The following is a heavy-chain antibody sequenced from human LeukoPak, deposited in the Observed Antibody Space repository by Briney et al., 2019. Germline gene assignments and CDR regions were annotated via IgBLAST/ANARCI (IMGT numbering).Heavy chain of an antibody. Sequence: PGGSLTLSCAVAGFTFSSYAMIWVRQAPGKGLEWVSAISGSGGSTYYADSGKGRFTICRDNSKKPVYLPLTSLRGDDTAVYYCARADSSSRYRRGGYFDYCGQGTLVTASS. J-gene: IGHJ4*02. CDR3: ARADSSSRYRRGGYFDY. CDR1: GFTFSSYA. CDR2: ISGSGGST. V-gene: IGHV3-23*01. D-gene: IGHD6-13*01.